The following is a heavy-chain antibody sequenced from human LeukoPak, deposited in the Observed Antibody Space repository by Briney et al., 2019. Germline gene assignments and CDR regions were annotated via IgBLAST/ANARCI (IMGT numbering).Heavy chain of an antibody. D-gene: IGHD2-15*01. V-gene: IGHV3-23*01. Sequence: GGSLRLSCAASGFTFSSYAMRWVRQAPGQGLEWVSAISGSGGSTYYADSVKGRFTISRDNSKNTLYLQMNSLRAEDTAVYYCAKSVGTVVAPFQHWGQGTLVTVSS. CDR1: GFTFSSYA. CDR2: ISGSGGST. CDR3: AKSVGTVVAPFQH. J-gene: IGHJ1*01.